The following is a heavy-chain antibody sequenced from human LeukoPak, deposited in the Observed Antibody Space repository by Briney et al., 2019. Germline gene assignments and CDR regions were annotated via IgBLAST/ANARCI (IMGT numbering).Heavy chain of an antibody. V-gene: IGHV1-8*01. CDR3: AREESVVAGTCDY. D-gene: IGHD6-19*01. J-gene: IGHJ4*02. CDR2: MNPNSGNT. CDR1: LYTFTSYD. Sequence: ASVKVSCKASLYTFTSYDINWVRQATGQGLEGMGWMNPNSGNTGCAQKFQGRVTMTRNTSISTAYMELSSLRSENTAVYYCAREESVVAGTCDYRGQGTLVTVSS.